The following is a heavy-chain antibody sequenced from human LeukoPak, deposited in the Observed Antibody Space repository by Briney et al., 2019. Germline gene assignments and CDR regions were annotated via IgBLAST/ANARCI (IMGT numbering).Heavy chain of an antibody. D-gene: IGHD3-22*01. CDR3: AREGPVIVPTFDI. CDR1: GGSLSSGSYY. V-gene: IGHV4-61*09. CDR2: IYHSGRT. J-gene: IGHJ3*02. Sequence: PSQTLSLTCTVSGGSLSSGSYYWSWIRQPAGRGREWIGDIYHSGRTNYNPSLKSRVTISVDTSKNQFSLKLSSVTAADTAVYYCAREGPVIVPTFDIWGQGTMVTVSS.